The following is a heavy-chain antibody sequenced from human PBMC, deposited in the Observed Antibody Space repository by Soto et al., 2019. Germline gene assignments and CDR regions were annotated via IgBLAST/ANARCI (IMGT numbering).Heavy chain of an antibody. J-gene: IGHJ4*02. CDR3: AKDTPVALDYFDY. CDR2: ISGSDGST. V-gene: IGHV3-23*01. CDR1: GFPFSSYA. Sequence: GGSLRLSCAASGFPFSSYAMNWVRLAPGKGLEWVSAISGSDGSTYYADSVKGRFTISRDNSKNTLYLQMNSLRAEDTAVYYCAKDTPVALDYFDYWGQGTLVTVSS. D-gene: IGHD2-21*01.